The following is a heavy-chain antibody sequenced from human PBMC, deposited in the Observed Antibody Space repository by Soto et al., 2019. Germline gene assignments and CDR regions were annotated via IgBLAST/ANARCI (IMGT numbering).Heavy chain of an antibody. V-gene: IGHV3-30-3*01. CDR3: ARSGFDY. CDR2: ISYDGSNK. Sequence: QVQLVESGGGVVQPGRSLRLSCAASGFTFSSYDMHWVRQAPGKGLEWVAVISYDGSNKYYADSVKGRFTISRDNSKDTLYLHMNSLRAEDTAVYYCARSGFDYWGQGTLVTVSS. CDR1: GFTFSSYD. J-gene: IGHJ4*02.